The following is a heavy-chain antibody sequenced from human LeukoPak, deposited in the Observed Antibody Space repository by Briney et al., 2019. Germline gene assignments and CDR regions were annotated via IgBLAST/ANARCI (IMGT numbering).Heavy chain of an antibody. D-gene: IGHD1-26*01. V-gene: IGHV3-23*01. CDR3: AKVLARWELRGFDY. Sequence: GGSLRLSCAASGFTFSSYAMSWVRQAPGKGLEWVSAISGSGGSTYYADSVKGRFTISRDNSKNTLYPQMNSLRAEDTAVYYCAKVLARWELRGFDYWGQGTLVTVSS. CDR1: GFTFSSYA. CDR2: ISGSGGST. J-gene: IGHJ4*02.